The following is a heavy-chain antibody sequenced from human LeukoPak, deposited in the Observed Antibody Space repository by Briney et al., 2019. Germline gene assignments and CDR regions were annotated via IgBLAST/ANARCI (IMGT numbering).Heavy chain of an antibody. Sequence: TLSHTCTVSGGSISSGGYYWSWIRQHPGKGLEWIGYIYYSGSTYYNPSLKSRVTISVDTSKNQFSLKLSSVTAADTAVYYCARVGEAMVRGVISYYFDYWGQGTLVTVSS. CDR3: ARVGEAMVRGVISYYFDY. CDR1: GGSISSGGYY. J-gene: IGHJ4*02. V-gene: IGHV4-31*03. CDR2: IYYSGST. D-gene: IGHD3-10*01.